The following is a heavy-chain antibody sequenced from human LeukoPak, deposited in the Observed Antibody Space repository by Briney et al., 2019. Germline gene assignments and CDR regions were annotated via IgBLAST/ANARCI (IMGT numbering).Heavy chain of an antibody. D-gene: IGHD2-15*01. Sequence: PGGSLRLSCAASGFTVSSNYMSSVRQAPGKGLGWVSVIYSDGSTYYADSVKGRFTISRDNSKNTLYLQMNSLRAEDTAVYYCARDVEYRSGGSCYAYDYWGQGTLVTVSS. CDR1: GFTVSSNY. V-gene: IGHV3-53*01. CDR3: ARDVEYRSGGSCYAYDY. J-gene: IGHJ4*02. CDR2: IYSDGST.